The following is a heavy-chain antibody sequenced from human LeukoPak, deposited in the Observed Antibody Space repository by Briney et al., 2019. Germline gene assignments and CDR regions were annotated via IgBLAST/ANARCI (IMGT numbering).Heavy chain of an antibody. J-gene: IGHJ6*02. Sequence: GGSLRLSCAASGFTFSSYSMNWVRQAPGKGLEWVSSISSSSSYIYYADSVKGRFTISRDNAKNSLYLQMNSLRAEDTAVYYCARRIDGYYYGMDVWSQGTTVTVSS. V-gene: IGHV3-21*01. CDR2: ISSSSSYI. CDR3: ARRIDGYYYGMDV. D-gene: IGHD2-15*01. CDR1: GFTFSSYS.